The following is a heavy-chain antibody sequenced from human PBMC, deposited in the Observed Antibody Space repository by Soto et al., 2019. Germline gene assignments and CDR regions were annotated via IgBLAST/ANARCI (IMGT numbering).Heavy chain of an antibody. J-gene: IGHJ4*02. D-gene: IGHD6-19*01. CDR2: IIPTLGTP. Sequence: QVQLVQSGAEVKKPGSSVKVSCKASGGLFCNFAFNWMRQAPGQGLEWMGGIIPTLGTPHYAQKFLGRVTITADESTRTVYMEMSSLTVEDTAVYYCARVGLGAYDYWGQGTLVIVSS. CDR3: ARVGLGAYDY. CDR1: GGLFCNFA. V-gene: IGHV1-69*01.